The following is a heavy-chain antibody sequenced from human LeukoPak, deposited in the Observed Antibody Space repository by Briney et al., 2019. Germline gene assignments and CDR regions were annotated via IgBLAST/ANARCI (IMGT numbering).Heavy chain of an antibody. J-gene: IGHJ6*02. D-gene: IGHD4-17*01. Sequence: PSETLSLTCTVSGGSISSYYWSWVRQAPGKGLERVGGISGSGGNTYYADSVKGRFTISRDNSQNTLYLQMNSLRAEDTAVYYCAKVPTTVTTPHHFHYYGMDVWGQGTTVTVSS. CDR2: ISGSGGNT. CDR3: AKVPTTVTTPHHFHYYGMDV. V-gene: IGHV3-23*01. CDR1: GGSISSYY.